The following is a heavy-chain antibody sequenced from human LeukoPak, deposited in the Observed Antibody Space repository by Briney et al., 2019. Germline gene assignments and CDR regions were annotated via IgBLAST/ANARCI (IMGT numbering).Heavy chain of an antibody. D-gene: IGHD2-2*02. CDR3: ARGLELGYCSGASCYIWFDP. CDR2: INHGGRT. J-gene: IGHJ5*02. Sequence: PSETLSLTCVVSGGSFSGYYWSWIRQPPGKGLEWIGKINHGGRTNYSPSLKSRVTISGDTSKNQFSLNLSSVTAADTAVYYCARGLELGYCSGASCYIWFDPWGQGTLVTVSS. V-gene: IGHV4-34*01. CDR1: GGSFSGYY.